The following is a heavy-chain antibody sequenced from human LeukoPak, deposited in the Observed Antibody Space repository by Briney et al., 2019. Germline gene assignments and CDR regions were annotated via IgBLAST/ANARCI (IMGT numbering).Heavy chain of an antibody. CDR2: IKQDGSEK. CDR1: GFTFSSYW. J-gene: IGHJ4*02. Sequence: GGSLRLSCAASGFTFSSYWMSWVRQAPGKGLEWVADIKQDGSEKYYVDSVKGRFTISRDNAKNSLYLQMNSLRAEDTAVYYCARAGYRDQLLWYYWGQGTLVTVSS. V-gene: IGHV3-7*01. D-gene: IGHD2-2*01. CDR3: ARAGYRDQLLWYY.